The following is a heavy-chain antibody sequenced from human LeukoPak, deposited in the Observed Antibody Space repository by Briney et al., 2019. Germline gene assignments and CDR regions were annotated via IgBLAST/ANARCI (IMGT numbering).Heavy chain of an antibody. Sequence: SETLSLTCAVYGGSFSGYYWSWIRQPPGKGLEWIGEINHSGSTNYNPSLKSRVTISVDTSKNQFSLKLSSVTAADTAVYYCASSDSGWYPKFDYWGQGTLVTVSS. V-gene: IGHV4-34*01. CDR1: GGSFSGYY. CDR2: INHSGST. D-gene: IGHD6-19*01. CDR3: ASSDSGWYPKFDY. J-gene: IGHJ4*02.